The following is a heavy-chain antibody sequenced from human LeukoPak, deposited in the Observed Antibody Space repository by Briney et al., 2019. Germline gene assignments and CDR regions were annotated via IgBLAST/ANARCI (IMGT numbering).Heavy chain of an antibody. D-gene: IGHD3-10*01. Sequence: EASVKVSCKASGYTFTSYGISWVRQAPGQGLEWMGWISAYNGNTNYAQKLQGRVTMTTDTSTSTAYMELSSLRSEDTAVYYCARATRKVRGVIGRSYYYYMDVWGKGTTVTVSS. CDR3: ARATRKVRGVIGRSYYYYMDV. CDR2: ISAYNGNT. J-gene: IGHJ6*03. V-gene: IGHV1-18*01. CDR1: GYTFTSYG.